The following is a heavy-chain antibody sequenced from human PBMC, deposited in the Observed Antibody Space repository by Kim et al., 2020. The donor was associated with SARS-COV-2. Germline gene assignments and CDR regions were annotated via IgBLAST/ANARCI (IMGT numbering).Heavy chain of an antibody. Sequence: SETLSLTCTVSGGSISSYYWSWIRQPPGKGLEWIGYIYYSGSTNYNPSLKSRVTISVDTSKIQFSLKLSSVTAADTAVYYCAREPPAIAAAVQDAFDIWGQGTMVTVSS. CDR3: AREPPAIAAAVQDAFDI. D-gene: IGHD6-13*01. CDR1: GGSISSYY. J-gene: IGHJ3*02. CDR2: IYYSGST. V-gene: IGHV4-59*13.